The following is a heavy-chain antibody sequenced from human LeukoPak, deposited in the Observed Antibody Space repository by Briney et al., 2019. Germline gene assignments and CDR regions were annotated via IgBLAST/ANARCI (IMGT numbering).Heavy chain of an antibody. CDR2: ISSSSSTI. D-gene: IGHD6-19*01. CDR3: ARDPAVAGSFLCDF. CDR1: GFTFSSYS. Sequence: PGGSLRLSCAASGFTFSSYSMNWVRQAPGKGLEWVSYISSSSSTIYYADSVKGRFTISRDNAKNSLYLQMNSLKAEDTGVYYCARDPAVAGSFLCDFWGEGTLVTVSS. J-gene: IGHJ4*02. V-gene: IGHV3-48*01.